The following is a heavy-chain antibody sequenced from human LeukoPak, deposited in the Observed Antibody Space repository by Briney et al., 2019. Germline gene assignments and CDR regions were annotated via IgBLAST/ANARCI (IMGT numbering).Heavy chain of an antibody. J-gene: IGHJ4*02. CDR3: ARGTYYYDN. CDR1: GGSLSSGGYS. V-gene: IGHV4-30-2*01. Sequence: SQTLSLTCAVSGGSLSSGGYSWSWMRQPPGKGLEWIGYIYHSGSTYYHPSLKSRVTISVDRSKNQFSLKLSSVTAADTTVYFCARGTYYYDNWGQGTLVTVSS. CDR2: IYHSGST.